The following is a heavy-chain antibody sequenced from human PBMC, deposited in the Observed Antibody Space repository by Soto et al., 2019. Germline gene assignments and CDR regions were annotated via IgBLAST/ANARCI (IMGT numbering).Heavy chain of an antibody. CDR3: TTVCIAAAGNNAFDI. D-gene: IGHD6-13*01. CDR2: IKSKTDGGTT. CDR1: GFTFSNAW. J-gene: IGHJ3*02. Sequence: PGGSLRLSCAASGFTFSNAWMSWVRQAPGKGLEWVGRIKSKTDGGTTDYAAPVKGRFTISRDDSKNTLYLQMNSLKTEDTAVYYCTTVCIAAAGNNAFDIWGQGTMVTVSS. V-gene: IGHV3-15*01.